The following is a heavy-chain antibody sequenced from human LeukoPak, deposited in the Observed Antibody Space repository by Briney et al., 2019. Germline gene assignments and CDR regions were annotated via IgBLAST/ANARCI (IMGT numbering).Heavy chain of an antibody. CDR2: IIPIFGTA. Sequence: GASVRVSCKASGGTFSSYAISWVRQAPGQGLEWMGGIIPIFGTANYAQKFQGRVTMTRDTSTSTVYMELSSLRSEDTAVYYCARDLTRTDITMMADWGQGTLVTVSS. D-gene: IGHD3-22*01. J-gene: IGHJ4*02. CDR3: ARDLTRTDITMMAD. CDR1: GGTFSSYA. V-gene: IGHV1-69*05.